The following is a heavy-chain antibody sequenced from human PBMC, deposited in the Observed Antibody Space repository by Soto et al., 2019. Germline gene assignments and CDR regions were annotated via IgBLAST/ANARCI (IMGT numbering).Heavy chain of an antibody. Sequence: SETLSFTCTVSGGSISSGDYYWSWIRQPPGKGLEWIGYLYYSGSTYYNPSLKSRVTISVDTSKNHFSLKLGSVTAADTAVSFCARSVRGSRGYPVAYFDYWVQGTLVTVSS. CDR2: LYYSGST. V-gene: IGHV4-30-4*01. CDR3: ARSVRGSRGYPVAYFDY. D-gene: IGHD6-25*01. J-gene: IGHJ4*02. CDR1: GGSISSGDYY.